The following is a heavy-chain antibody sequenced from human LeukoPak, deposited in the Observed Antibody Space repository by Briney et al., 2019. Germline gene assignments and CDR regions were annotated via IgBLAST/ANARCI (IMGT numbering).Heavy chain of an antibody. CDR3: ARDHTEHSSSSDCGGV. D-gene: IGHD6-6*01. V-gene: IGHV1-18*01. CDR1: GYTFTSYG. J-gene: IGHJ6*04. Sequence: GASVKVSCKASGYTFTSYGISWVRQAPGQGLEWMGWISAYNGNTNYAQKLQGRVTMTTDTSTSTAYMELRSLRSDDTAVYYCARDHTEHSSSSDCGGVWGKGTTVTVSS. CDR2: ISAYNGNT.